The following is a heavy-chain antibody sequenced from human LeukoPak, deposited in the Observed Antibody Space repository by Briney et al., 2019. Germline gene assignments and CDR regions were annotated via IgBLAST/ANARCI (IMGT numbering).Heavy chain of an antibody. V-gene: IGHV4-30-4*08. D-gene: IGHD3-3*01. CDR2: IYDTVST. Sequence: SETLSLTCTVSGGSISSGDYYWSWIRQPPGKGLEWFGYIYDTVSTYYNPSLKSRVTISVDTSKNQFSLKLSSVTAADTAVYYCATNDFWSGYYTGYYYYYMDVWGKGTTVTVSS. CDR1: GGSISSGDYY. CDR3: ATNDFWSGYYTGYYYYYMDV. J-gene: IGHJ6*03.